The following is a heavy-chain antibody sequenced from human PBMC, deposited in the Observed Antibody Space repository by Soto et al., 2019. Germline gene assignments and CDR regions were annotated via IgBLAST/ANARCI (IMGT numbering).Heavy chain of an antibody. CDR3: ARDKLAYSSNWYNWFDP. D-gene: IGHD6-13*01. J-gene: IGHJ5*02. V-gene: IGHV3-21*01. CDR2: ISSSNSYI. Sequence: RGSLRLSCAASGFTFSSYSMNCFRQAPGKGLEWVSFISSSNSYIYYADSVKGRFTISRDNAKNSLYLQMNSLRVEDTAVYYCARDKLAYSSNWYNWFDPWGQGTLVTVSS. CDR1: GFTFSSYS.